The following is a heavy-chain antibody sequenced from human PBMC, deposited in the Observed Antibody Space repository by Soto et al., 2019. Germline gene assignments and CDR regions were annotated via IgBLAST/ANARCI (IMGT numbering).Heavy chain of an antibody. CDR3: ARRYSSSSLPDY. D-gene: IGHD6-6*01. CDR1: GYSFTSYW. Sequence: GESLKISCKGSGYSFTSYWITWVRQMPGKGLEWMGRIDPSNSYTNYSPSFQGHVTISGDTSISTAYLQWNSLKASDTAIYYCARRYSSSSLPDYWGQGTLGTVS. V-gene: IGHV5-10-1*01. J-gene: IGHJ4*02. CDR2: IDPSNSYT.